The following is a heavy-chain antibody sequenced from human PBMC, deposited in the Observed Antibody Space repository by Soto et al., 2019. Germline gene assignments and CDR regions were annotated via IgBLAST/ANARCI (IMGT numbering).Heavy chain of an antibody. CDR1: GASISVGGYF. CDR3: ATDEYFGSEIDFYYYAMDV. J-gene: IGHJ6*02. Sequence: SETLSLTCTVSGASISVGGYFWSWIRQHPGKGLEWIGHIYYNGSTYYNPSLKSRLTISVDTSKNEFSLRLTSVTAADTAVYFCATDEYFGSEIDFYYYAMDVWGQGTTVTVSS. CDR2: IYYNGST. D-gene: IGHD3-10*01. V-gene: IGHV4-31*03.